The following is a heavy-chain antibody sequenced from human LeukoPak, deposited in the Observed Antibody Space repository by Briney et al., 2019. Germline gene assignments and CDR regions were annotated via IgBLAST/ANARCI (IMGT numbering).Heavy chain of an antibody. CDR3: ARDGRQLVRLFDY. V-gene: IGHV3-48*04. D-gene: IGHD6-13*01. CDR2: ISSSSSTI. Sequence: GGSRRLSCAASGFTFSSYSMNWVRQAPGKGLEWVSYISSSSSTIYYADSVKGRFTISRDNAKNSLYLQMNSLRAEDTAVYYCARDGRQLVRLFDYWGQGTLVTVSS. J-gene: IGHJ4*02. CDR1: GFTFSSYS.